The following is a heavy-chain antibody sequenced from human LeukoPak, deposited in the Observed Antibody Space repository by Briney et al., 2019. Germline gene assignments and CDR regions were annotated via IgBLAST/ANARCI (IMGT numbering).Heavy chain of an antibody. Sequence: SVTLSLTCTVSGGSLSSGSYFWSWIRQPAGKGLEWIGRIYTSGSTNYNPSLKSRLTISVDTSKNQFSLKLSSVTAGETAVYHCAREKVVITTRYFDYWGQGTLVTVSS. V-gene: IGHV4-61*02. D-gene: IGHD3-22*01. CDR1: GGSLSSGSYF. CDR2: IYTSGST. J-gene: IGHJ4*02. CDR3: AREKVVITTRYFDY.